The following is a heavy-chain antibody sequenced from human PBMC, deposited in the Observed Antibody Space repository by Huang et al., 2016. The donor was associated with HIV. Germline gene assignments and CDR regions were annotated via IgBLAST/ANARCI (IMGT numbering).Heavy chain of an antibody. CDR1: GFTVSTNY. J-gene: IGHJ4*02. V-gene: IGHV3-53*01. CDR3: AKEGDTGAALGY. CDR2: IYSGGTT. Sequence: EVQLVESGGGLIQPGGSLRLSCAAPGFTVSTNYMTWVRQAPGKGLEWVSLIYSGGTTYYADSVKGRFTISRDDSENTLYLHMTSLRAGDTAVYYCAKEGDTGAALGYWGQGTLVTVS. D-gene: IGHD2-8*02.